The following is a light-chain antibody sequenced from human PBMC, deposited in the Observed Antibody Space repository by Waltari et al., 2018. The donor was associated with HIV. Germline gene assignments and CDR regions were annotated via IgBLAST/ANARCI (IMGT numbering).Light chain of an antibody. CDR2: RDN. Sequence: SYELAQPLSVSVALGQTARITCGGNSIGRKRVHWYQQRPGQAPGLVIYRDNNRPSGIPERFSGSSSGNTATLTISRAQAGDESYYYCQIWDSSTVVFGGGTKLTFL. J-gene: IGLJ2*01. CDR1: SIGRKR. V-gene: IGLV3-9*01. CDR3: QIWDSSTVV.